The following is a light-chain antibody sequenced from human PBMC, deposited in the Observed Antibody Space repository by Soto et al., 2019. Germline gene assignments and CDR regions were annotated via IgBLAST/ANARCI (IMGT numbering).Light chain of an antibody. CDR1: NIGSKS. J-gene: IGLJ3*02. CDR2: DDS. CDR3: QVWDSSTDHWV. V-gene: IGLV3-21*02. Sequence: SYELTQPPSVSVAPGQTASITCGGSNIGSKSVHWYQQKPGQAPVLVVYDDSDRPSGIPERFSGSSSGNTATLTISRVEAGDEADYYCQVWDSSTDHWVFVGGTKLTVL.